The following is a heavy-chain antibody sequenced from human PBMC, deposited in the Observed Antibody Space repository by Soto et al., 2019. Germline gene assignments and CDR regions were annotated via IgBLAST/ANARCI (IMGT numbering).Heavy chain of an antibody. J-gene: IGHJ3*02. D-gene: IGHD1-26*01. Sequence: GGSLRLSCAASGFTFSSYWMHWVRQAPGKGLVWVSRINSDGSSTSYADSVKGRFTISRDNAKNTLYLQMNSLRAEATAVYYCAREGIVGATYDAFDIWGQGTMVTVSS. CDR3: AREGIVGATYDAFDI. CDR1: GFTFSSYW. V-gene: IGHV3-74*01. CDR2: INSDGSST.